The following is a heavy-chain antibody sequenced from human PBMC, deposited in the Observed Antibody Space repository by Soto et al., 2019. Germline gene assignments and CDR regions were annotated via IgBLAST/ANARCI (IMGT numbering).Heavy chain of an antibody. CDR2: IKSKTDGGTT. D-gene: IGHD7-27*01. J-gene: IGHJ6*02. CDR1: GFTFSSAW. V-gene: IGHV3-15*01. Sequence: GGSLRLSCAASGFTFSSAWMSWVRQAPGKGLEWVGRIKSKTDGGTTDYAAPVKGRFTISRDDSKNTLYLQMNSLKTEDTAVYYCTTEWGYYYYYGMDVWGQGTTVTAP. CDR3: TTEWGYYYYYGMDV.